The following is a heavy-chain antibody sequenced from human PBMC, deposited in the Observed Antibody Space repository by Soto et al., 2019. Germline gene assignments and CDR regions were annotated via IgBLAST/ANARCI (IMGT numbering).Heavy chain of an antibody. D-gene: IGHD6-19*01. CDR2: INPNSGGT. CDR1: GYTFTGYY. CDR3: ARRGKYSSSPYYYYYYMDV. V-gene: IGHV1-2*04. J-gene: IGHJ6*03. Sequence: QVQLVQSGAEVKKPGASVKVSCKASGYTFTGYYMHWVRQAPGQGLEWMGWINPNSGGTNYAQKFQGWVTMTRDTSISTAYMELSRLRSDDTAVYYCARRGKYSSSPYYYYYYMDVWGKGTTVTVSS.